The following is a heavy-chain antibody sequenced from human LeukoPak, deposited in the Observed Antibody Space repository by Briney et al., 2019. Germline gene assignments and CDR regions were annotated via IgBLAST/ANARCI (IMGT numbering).Heavy chain of an antibody. CDR1: LFTFSSYG. CDR2: IRYDGSNK. J-gene: IGHJ2*01. Sequence: PGGSLRLSCAESLFTFSSYGMHWVRQAPGKGLEWVAFIRYDGSNKYYADSVTGRFTISRGNSNNTLYLQMNSLRADDTAVYYCAKDGLRFLEWYLGYFDLWGRGTLVTVSS. V-gene: IGHV3-30*02. D-gene: IGHD3-3*01. CDR3: AKDGLRFLEWYLGYFDL.